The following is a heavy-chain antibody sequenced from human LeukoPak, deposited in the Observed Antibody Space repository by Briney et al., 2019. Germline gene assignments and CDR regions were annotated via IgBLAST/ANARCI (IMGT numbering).Heavy chain of an antibody. CDR2: ISGSGGST. D-gene: IGHD1-14*01. J-gene: IGHJ4*02. Sequence: GGSLRLSCAASGFTFNSYAMNWVRQAPGKGLEWVSTISGSGGSTYYADSVKGRFTTSRDNSKNTLYLEMNGLRAEDTAVYYCAKDIRMDPYWGQGTLVTVSS. V-gene: IGHV3-23*01. CDR1: GFTFNSYA. CDR3: AKDIRMDPY.